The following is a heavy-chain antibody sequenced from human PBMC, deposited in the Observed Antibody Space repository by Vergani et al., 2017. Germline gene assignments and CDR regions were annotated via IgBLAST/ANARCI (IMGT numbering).Heavy chain of an antibody. CDR2: IYYSGST. V-gene: IGHV4-39*01. D-gene: IGHD2-2*01. Sequence: QLQLQESGPGLVKPSETLSLTCTVSGGSISSSSYYWGWIRQPPGNGLEWIGSIYYSGSTYYNPSLKSRVTISVDTSKNQFSLKLSSVTAADTAVYYCARGYATGDYWGQGTLVTVSS. CDR3: ARGYATGDY. J-gene: IGHJ4*02. CDR1: GGSISSSSYY.